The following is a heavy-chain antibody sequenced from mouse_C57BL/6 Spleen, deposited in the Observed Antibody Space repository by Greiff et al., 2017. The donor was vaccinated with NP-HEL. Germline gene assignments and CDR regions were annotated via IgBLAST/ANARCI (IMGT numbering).Heavy chain of an antibody. CDR3: TTQRGDYDGSSYPAWFAY. D-gene: IGHD1-1*01. Sequence: EVQLQQSGAELVRPGASVKLSCTASGFNIKDDYMHWVKQRPEQGLEWIGWIDPENGDTEYASKFQGKATITADTSSNTAYLQLSSLTSEDTAVYYCTTQRGDYDGSSYPAWFAYWGQGTLVTVSA. J-gene: IGHJ3*01. CDR2: IDPENGDT. CDR1: GFNIKDDY. V-gene: IGHV14-4*01.